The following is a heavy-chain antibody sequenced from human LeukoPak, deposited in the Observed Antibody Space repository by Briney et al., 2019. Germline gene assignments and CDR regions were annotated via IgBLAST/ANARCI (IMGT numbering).Heavy chain of an antibody. Sequence: GGSLRLSCAASGFTFSSYEFHWVRQAPGKGPEWVSYINSSGRTILYADSVKGRFTLSRDNAKNSLYLQMNSLRAEDTAVYYCARGLGLWGQGTLVTVSS. CDR1: GFTFSSYE. CDR3: ARGLGL. D-gene: IGHD4-11*01. J-gene: IGHJ4*02. V-gene: IGHV3-48*03. CDR2: INSSGRTI.